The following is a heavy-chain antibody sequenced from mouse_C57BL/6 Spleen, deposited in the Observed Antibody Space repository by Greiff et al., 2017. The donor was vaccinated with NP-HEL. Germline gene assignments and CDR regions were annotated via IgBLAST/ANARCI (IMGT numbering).Heavy chain of an antibody. CDR3: AGSYWYFDV. J-gene: IGHJ1*03. CDR2: ISSGSSTI. CDR1: GFTFSDYG. V-gene: IGHV5-17*01. Sequence: VQLKESGGGLVKPGGSLKLSRAASGFTFSDYGMHWVRQAPEKGLEWVAYISSGSSTIYYADTVKGRFTISRDNAKNTLFLQMTSLRSEDTAMYYCAGSYWYFDVWGTGTTVTVSS.